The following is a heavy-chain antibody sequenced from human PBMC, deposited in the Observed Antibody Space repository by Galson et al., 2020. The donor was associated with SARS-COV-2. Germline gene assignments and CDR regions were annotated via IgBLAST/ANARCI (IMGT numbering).Heavy chain of an antibody. D-gene: IGHD2-2*01. J-gene: IGHJ4*02. CDR3: TRGEGCCNTTSCYDY. CDR2: MNPNSGNT. CDR1: GCIITSYD. V-gene: IGHV1-8*01. Sequence: ASVKVSCKASGCIITSYDINWVLQATAQGREWMVWMNPNSGNTDFAERFQGRVTMTRSTSLNTPYLELSGLKPEDKAIYYCTRGEGCCNTTSCYDYWGQGTRVTVSS.